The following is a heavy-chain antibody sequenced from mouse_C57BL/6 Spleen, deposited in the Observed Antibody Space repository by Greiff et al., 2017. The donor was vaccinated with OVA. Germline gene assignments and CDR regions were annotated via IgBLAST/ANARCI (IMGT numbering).Heavy chain of an antibody. CDR2: IYPGDGDT. CDR3: ARRGTGTDFDY. CDR1: GYAFSSYW. Sequence: VQLKQSGAELVKPGASVKISCKASGYAFSSYWMNWVKQRPGKGLEWIGQIYPGDGDTNYNGKFKGKATLTAAKSSSTAYMQLSSLTSEDSAVYFCARRGTGTDFDYWGQGTTLTVSS. D-gene: IGHD4-1*01. J-gene: IGHJ2*01. V-gene: IGHV1-80*01.